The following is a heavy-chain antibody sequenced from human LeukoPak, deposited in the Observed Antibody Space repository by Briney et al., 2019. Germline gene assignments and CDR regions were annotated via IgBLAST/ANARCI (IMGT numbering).Heavy chain of an antibody. CDR3: TTLFEYQLNRF. D-gene: IGHD2-2*01. V-gene: IGHV3-15*01. Sequence: RPGGSLRLSCAASGFTFSNAWMSWVRQAPGKGLEWVGRIKSKTDGGTTDYAAPVKGRFTISRDDSENTLYLQMNSLRTEDTALYYCTTLFEYQLNRFWGQGTLVTVSS. J-gene: IGHJ4*02. CDR1: GFTFSNAW. CDR2: IKSKTDGGTT.